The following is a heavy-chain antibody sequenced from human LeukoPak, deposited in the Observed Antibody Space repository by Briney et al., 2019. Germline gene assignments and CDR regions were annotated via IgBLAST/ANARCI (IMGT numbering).Heavy chain of an antibody. D-gene: IGHD6-19*01. J-gene: IGHJ6*03. CDR2: INHSGST. CDR1: GGSFSGYY. CDR3: ASSSSGWYPYYYMDV. Sequence: SETLSLTCAVYGGSFSGYYWSWIRQPPGKGLEWIGEINHSGSTNYNPSLKSRVTISVDTSKNQFSLKLSSVTAADTAVYYCASSSSGWYPYYYMDVWGKGTTVTVSS. V-gene: IGHV4-34*01.